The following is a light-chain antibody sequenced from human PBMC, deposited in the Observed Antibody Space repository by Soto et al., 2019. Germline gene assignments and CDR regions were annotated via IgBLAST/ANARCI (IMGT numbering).Light chain of an antibody. Sequence: QSALTQPPSASGSPGQSVTISCTGTSSDVGGYNYVSWYQQHPGKAPKLMIYEVSKRPSGVPDRFSGSKSGNTASLNVSGLQAEDEADYYCSSYAGSNMVVFGGGTKVTVL. CDR3: SSYAGSNMVV. CDR2: EVS. CDR1: SSDVGGYNY. V-gene: IGLV2-8*01. J-gene: IGLJ2*01.